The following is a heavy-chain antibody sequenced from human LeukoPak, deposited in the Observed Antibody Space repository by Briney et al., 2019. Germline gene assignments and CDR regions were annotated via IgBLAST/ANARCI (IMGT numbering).Heavy chain of an antibody. CDR1: GFIVSNNY. D-gene: IGHD3-22*01. J-gene: IGHJ3*02. CDR2: IYSGGNT. CDR3: ATVRIIEGYSDAFDI. Sequence: GGSLRLSCAASGFIVSNNYMSWVRQAPGRGLEWGSVIYSGGNTYYADSVKGRFTISRDNSKNTLYLQMNSLRVEDTAVYYCATVRIIEGYSDAFDIWGQGTMVTVSS. V-gene: IGHV3-53*01.